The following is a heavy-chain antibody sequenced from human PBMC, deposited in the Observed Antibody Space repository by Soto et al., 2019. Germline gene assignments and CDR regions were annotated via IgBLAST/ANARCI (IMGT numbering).Heavy chain of an antibody. D-gene: IGHD6-13*01. CDR3: AKDYIAAAVNGFQH. V-gene: IGHV3-9*01. J-gene: IGHJ1*01. Sequence: GGSLRLSCAASGFTFDDYAMYWVRQAPGKGLEWVSGISWNSGSIGYADSVKGRFTISRDNAKNSLYLQMNSLRAEDTALYYCAKDYIAAAVNGFQHWGQGTLVTVSS. CDR1: GFTFDDYA. CDR2: ISWNSGSI.